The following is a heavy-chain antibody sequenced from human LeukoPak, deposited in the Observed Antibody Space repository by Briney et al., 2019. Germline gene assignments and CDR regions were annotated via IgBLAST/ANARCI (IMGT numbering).Heavy chain of an antibody. CDR1: GDSISSGDYY. CDR3: ARVEWESSGYYFDY. V-gene: IGHV4-61*02. CDR2: ISSSGST. Sequence: SETLSLTCTVSGDSISSGDYYWSWIRQPAGKGLEWIGRISSSGSTNYNPSLKSRVTISVDTSKNQFSLKLSSVTAADTAVYYCARVEWESSGYYFDYWGQGTLVTVSS. D-gene: IGHD3-22*01. J-gene: IGHJ4*02.